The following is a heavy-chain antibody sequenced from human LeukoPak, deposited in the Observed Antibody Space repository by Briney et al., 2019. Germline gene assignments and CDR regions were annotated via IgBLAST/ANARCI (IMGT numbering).Heavy chain of an antibody. D-gene: IGHD3-22*01. CDR1: GFTFSSYS. J-gene: IGHJ4*02. V-gene: IGHV3-21*01. CDR3: ARDPTYYYDSSGSPRNY. CDR2: ISSSSSYI. Sequence: GGSLRLSCAASGFTFSSYSMNWVRQAPGKGLEWVSSISSSSSYIYYADSVKGRFTISRDNAKNSLYLQTNSLRAEDTAVYYCARDPTYYYDSSGSPRNYWGQGTLVTVSS.